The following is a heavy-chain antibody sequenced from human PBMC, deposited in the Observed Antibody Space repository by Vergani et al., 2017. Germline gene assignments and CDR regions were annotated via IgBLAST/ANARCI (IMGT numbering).Heavy chain of an antibody. CDR3: AREGSITMVRGVIDY. Sequence: EVQLVESGGGLVKPGGSLRLSCAASGFTFSSYSMNWFRQAPGKGLEWVSSISSSSSYIYYADSVKGRFTISRDNAKNSLYLQMNSLRAEDTAVYYCAREGSITMVRGVIDYWGQGTLVTVSS. CDR2: ISSSSSYI. D-gene: IGHD3-10*01. CDR1: GFTFSSYS. J-gene: IGHJ4*02. V-gene: IGHV3-21*01.